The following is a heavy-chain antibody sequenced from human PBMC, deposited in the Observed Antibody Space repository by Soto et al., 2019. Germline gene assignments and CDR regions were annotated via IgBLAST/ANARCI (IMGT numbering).Heavy chain of an antibody. D-gene: IGHD3-3*01. CDR2: ISGSGGST. CDR1: GFTFSSYA. J-gene: IGHJ6*02. Sequence: GVLRLSCAASGFTFSSYAMSWVRQAPGKGLEWVSAISGSGGSTYYADSVKGRFTISRDNSKNTLYLQMNSLRAEDTALYYCAKMTGITIFGVRDYYYGMDVWGQGTTVTVSS. CDR3: AKMTGITIFGVRDYYYGMDV. V-gene: IGHV3-23*01.